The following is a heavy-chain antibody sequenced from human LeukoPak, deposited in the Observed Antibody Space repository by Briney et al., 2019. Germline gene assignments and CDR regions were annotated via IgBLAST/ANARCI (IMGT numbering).Heavy chain of an antibody. Sequence: SETLSLTCTVSGGSISSSSYYWGWIRQPPGKGLEWIGSIYYSGSTYYNPSLKSRVTISVDTSKNQFSLKLSSVTAADTAVYYCARHSRAIQLRFNYWGQGTLVTVSS. D-gene: IGHD5-18*01. CDR3: ARHSRAIQLRFNY. CDR1: GGSISSSSYY. CDR2: IYYSGST. V-gene: IGHV4-39*01. J-gene: IGHJ4*02.